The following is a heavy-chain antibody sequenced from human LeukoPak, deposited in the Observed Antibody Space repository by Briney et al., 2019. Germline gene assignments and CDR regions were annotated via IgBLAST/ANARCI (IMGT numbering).Heavy chain of an antibody. CDR2: MNPNSGNT. CDR1: GYTFTSYD. Sequence: ASVKVSCKASGYTFTSYDINWVRQATGQGLEWMGWMNPNSGNTGYAQKFQVRVTITRNTSISTAYMELSRLRSDDTAVYYCARHFDSSGSYYSSYWYFDLWGRGTQVSVSS. J-gene: IGHJ2*01. CDR3: ARHFDSSGSYYSSYWYFDL. V-gene: IGHV1-8*03. D-gene: IGHD3-22*01.